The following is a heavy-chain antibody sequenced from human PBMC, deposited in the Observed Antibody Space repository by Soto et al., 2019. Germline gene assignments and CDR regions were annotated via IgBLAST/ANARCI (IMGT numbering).Heavy chain of an antibody. D-gene: IGHD2-2*01. Sequence: EVQLLESGGDLVQPGGSLRLSCAASGFTFTNYLMTWVRQAPGKGLEWVSSIDKSGGDTYYADSVKGRFTISRDNSKNTLYLKMNGLRAEDTALYYCAKDTYSRSWYFWGQGTLVTVSS. CDR3: AKDTYSRSWYF. J-gene: IGHJ4*02. CDR1: GFTFTNYL. V-gene: IGHV3-23*05. CDR2: IDKSGGDT.